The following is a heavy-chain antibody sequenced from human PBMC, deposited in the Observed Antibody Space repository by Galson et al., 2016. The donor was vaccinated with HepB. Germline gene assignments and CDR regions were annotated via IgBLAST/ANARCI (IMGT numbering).Heavy chain of an antibody. Sequence: SLRLSCAASGFTSDSYAMSWVRQAPGKGLEWVSSISAGDAGTYYADSVEGRFTVSRDNSKNTLSLQVNSLRGEDTAVYYCAKGRLGSSWFPSFDYWGQGTVVTVSS. CDR3: AKGRLGSSWFPSFDY. D-gene: IGHD6-13*01. V-gene: IGHV3-23*01. CDR2: ISAGDAGT. J-gene: IGHJ4*02. CDR1: GFTSDSYA.